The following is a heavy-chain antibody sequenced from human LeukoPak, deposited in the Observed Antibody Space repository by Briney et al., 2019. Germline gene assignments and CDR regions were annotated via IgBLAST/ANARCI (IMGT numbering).Heavy chain of an antibody. D-gene: IGHD5-18*01. CDR1: GFTVSSSY. Sequence: PGGSLRLSCAASGFTVSSSYMSWVRQAPGKGLEWVSLINSGGSTYYAASVKGRFTISRDNSKNTLYLQMNSLRPEDTAVYYCAKGYNYAYEYWGQGTLVTVSS. J-gene: IGHJ4*02. V-gene: IGHV3-53*01. CDR2: INSGGST. CDR3: AKGYNYAYEY.